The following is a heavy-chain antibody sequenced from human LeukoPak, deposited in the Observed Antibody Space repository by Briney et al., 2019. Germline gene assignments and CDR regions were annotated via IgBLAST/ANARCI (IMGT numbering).Heavy chain of an antibody. J-gene: IGHJ6*03. CDR2: INHSGST. Sequence: PSETPSLTCAVYGGSFSGYYWSWIRQPPGKGLEWIGEINHSGSTNYNPSLKSRVTISVDTSKNQFSLKLSSVTAADTAVYYCARDLALRSPYYYYYYMDVWGKGTTVTVSS. CDR3: ARDLALRSPYYYYYYMDV. V-gene: IGHV4-34*01. CDR1: GGSFSGYY. D-gene: IGHD4-17*01.